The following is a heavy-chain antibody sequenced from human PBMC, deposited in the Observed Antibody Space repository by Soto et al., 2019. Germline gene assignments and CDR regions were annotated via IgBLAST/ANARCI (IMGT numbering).Heavy chain of an antibody. Sequence: PGGSLSLSCAASGFTFSSYWMHWVRQAPGKGLVWVSRINSDGSSTSYADSVKGRFTISRDNAKNTLYLQMNSLRAEDTSVYYCARVGDDFWSGYFGAFDIWGQGTMVTVSS. V-gene: IGHV3-74*01. CDR1: GFTFSSYW. CDR2: INSDGSST. J-gene: IGHJ3*02. CDR3: ARVGDDFWSGYFGAFDI. D-gene: IGHD3-3*01.